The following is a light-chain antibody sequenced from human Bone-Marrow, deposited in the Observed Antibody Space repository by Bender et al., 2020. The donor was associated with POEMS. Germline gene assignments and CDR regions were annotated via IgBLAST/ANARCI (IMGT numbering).Light chain of an antibody. J-gene: IGLJ3*02. CDR3: AAWDDSLNGV. CDR1: TSNIGSNT. V-gene: IGLV1-44*01. CDR2: SDD. Sequence: QSVLTQPPSASGTPGQRLTISCSGSTSNIGSNTVTWYQQLPGTAPQLLIYSDDQRPSGVPDRFSASKSGTSASLVISGLQSEDEATYYCAAWDDSLNGVFGGGTKLTVL.